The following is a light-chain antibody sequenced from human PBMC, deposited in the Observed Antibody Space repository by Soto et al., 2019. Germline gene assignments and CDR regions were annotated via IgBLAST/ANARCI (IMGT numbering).Light chain of an antibody. Sequence: ETVLTQSPATLSLSPGERATLSCRASQFISRSLAWYQQKPGQAPRLLIHDASTRAAAVPDRFTGSGSGTDFALTISRLEPEDFAVYYCQQRSNGVTFGGGTKVDIK. CDR3: QQRSNGVT. V-gene: IGKV3-11*01. CDR1: QFISRS. J-gene: IGKJ4*01. CDR2: DAS.